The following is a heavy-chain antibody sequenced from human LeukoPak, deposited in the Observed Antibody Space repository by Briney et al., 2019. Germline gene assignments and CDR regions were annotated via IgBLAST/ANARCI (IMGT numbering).Heavy chain of an antibody. Sequence: GGSLILSCAASGFTFSTYAMNWVRQAPGKGLEWASALNPSGSNTYYAGSVKGRFTISRDNSKNTLYLQTNSLRAEDTAVYFCAKGNTSGYYNFDYWGQGILVTVSS. V-gene: IGHV3-23*01. CDR1: GFTFSTYA. CDR2: LNPSGSNT. CDR3: AKGNTSGYYNFDY. J-gene: IGHJ4*02. D-gene: IGHD3-22*01.